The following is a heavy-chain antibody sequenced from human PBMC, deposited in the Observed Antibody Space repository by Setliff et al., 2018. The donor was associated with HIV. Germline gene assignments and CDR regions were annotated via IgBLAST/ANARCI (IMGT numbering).Heavy chain of an antibody. CDR2: INPSGGST. D-gene: IGHD3-9*01. CDR3: ARERYDILTGRDAFDI. V-gene: IGHV1-46*01. CDR1: GYTFTSYY. Sequence: ASVTVSCKASGYTFTSYYMHWVRQAPGQGLEWMGIINPSGGSTSYAQKFQCRVTMTRDTSTSTVYMELSSLRSEDTAVYYCARERYDILTGRDAFDIWGQGTMVTVSS. J-gene: IGHJ3*02.